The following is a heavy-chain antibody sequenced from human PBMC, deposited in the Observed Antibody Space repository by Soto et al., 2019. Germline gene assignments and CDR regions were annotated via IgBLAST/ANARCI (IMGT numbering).Heavy chain of an antibody. CDR3: ARARQWRVRRWYFDL. J-gene: IGHJ2*01. CDR2: INNSGST. Sequence: QVQLQQWGAGLLKPSETLSLTCAVYGGSFSGYYWSWIRQPPGKGLEWIGEINNSGSTNYNPSRTRRVTIAVDTSKYQCSLKLSSVTAAETAVYYCARARQWRVRRWYFDLWGRGTLVTVSS. V-gene: IGHV4-34*01. CDR1: GGSFSGYY. D-gene: IGHD6-19*01.